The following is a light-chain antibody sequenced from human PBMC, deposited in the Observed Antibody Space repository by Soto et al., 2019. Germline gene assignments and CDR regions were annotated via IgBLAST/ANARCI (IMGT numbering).Light chain of an antibody. J-gene: IGKJ2*01. Sequence: EIVLTQSPGTLSLSPGERATLTCRASQSVSITYLAWYQQKPGQAPRLLMYDASSRATGIPDRFSGSGSGTDFTLTISRLEPEDVAVYYCQQFGTSFPYTFGQGTKLDIK. V-gene: IGKV3-20*01. CDR1: QSVSITY. CDR3: QQFGTSFPYT. CDR2: DAS.